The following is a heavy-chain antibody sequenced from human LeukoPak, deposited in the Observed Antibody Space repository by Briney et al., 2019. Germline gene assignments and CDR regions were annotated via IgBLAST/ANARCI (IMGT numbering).Heavy chain of an antibody. D-gene: IGHD1-26*01. V-gene: IGHV3-23*01. CDR2: ITGSGDNT. CDR1: GFTFSNYA. CDR3: ARDRSGTDYVPGTFDY. J-gene: IGHJ4*02. Sequence: PGGSLRLSCAASGFTFSNYAMTWVRQAPGKGLEWVSAITGSGDNTYYADSVEGRFTISRDSSKNTLFLQMNSLRAEDTALYYCARDRSGTDYVPGTFDYWGQGTLVAVSS.